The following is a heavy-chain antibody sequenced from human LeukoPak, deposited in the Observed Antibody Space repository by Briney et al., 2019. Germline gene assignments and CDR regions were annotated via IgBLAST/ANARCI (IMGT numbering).Heavy chain of an antibody. J-gene: IGHJ4*02. CDR1: GFTFSSYG. CDR2: IRYDGSNK. Sequence: PGGSLRLSCAASGFTFSSYGMHWVRQAPGKGLEWVAFIRYDGSNKYYADSVKGRFTISRDNSKNTLYLQMNSLRAEDTAVHYCAKDLGYYDSSGSPGYWGQGTLVTVSS. D-gene: IGHD3-22*01. CDR3: AKDLGYYDSSGSPGY. V-gene: IGHV3-30*02.